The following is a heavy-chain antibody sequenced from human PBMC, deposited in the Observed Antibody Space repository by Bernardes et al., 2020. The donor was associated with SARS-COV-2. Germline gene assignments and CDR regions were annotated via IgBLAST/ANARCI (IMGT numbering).Heavy chain of an antibody. CDR3: ATEAPTYFYDTGGYYRLNY. Sequence: ASVKVSCKVSGYTLTELSLHWVRQAPGKGLEWMGGFDPEDGKTIYAQKFQGRFTMTEDTSTDTAYMDLSSLRSEDTAVYYCATEAPTYFYDTGGYYRLNYWGQGALVNVSS. CDR2: FDPEDGKT. D-gene: IGHD3-22*01. V-gene: IGHV1-24*01. CDR1: GYTLTELS. J-gene: IGHJ4*02.